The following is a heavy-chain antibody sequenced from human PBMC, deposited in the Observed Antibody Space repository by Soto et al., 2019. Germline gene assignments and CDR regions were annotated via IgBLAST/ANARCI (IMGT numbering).Heavy chain of an antibody. V-gene: IGHV3-23*01. CDR3: ANPKNDPSSGNDFWSGYRSYWYFDL. Sequence: EVQLLESGGGLVQPGGSLRLPCAASGFTFSSYAMSWVRQAPGKGLEWVSAISGSGGSTYYADSVKGRFTISRDNSKNRLYLQMNSLRAEDTAVYYCANPKNDPSSGNDFWSGYRSYWYFDLWGRGTLVTVSS. D-gene: IGHD3-3*01. J-gene: IGHJ2*01. CDR1: GFTFSSYA. CDR2: ISGSGGST.